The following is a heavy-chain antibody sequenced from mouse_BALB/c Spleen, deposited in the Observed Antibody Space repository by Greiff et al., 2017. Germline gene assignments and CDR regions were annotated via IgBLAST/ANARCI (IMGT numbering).Heavy chain of an antibody. J-gene: IGHJ4*01. V-gene: IGHV7-3*02. CDR3: ARDRAYYGSYYAMDY. D-gene: IGHD2-10*01. CDR2: IRNKANGYTT. CDR1: GFTFTDYY. Sequence: EVKLVESGGGLVQPGGSLRLSCATSGFTFTDYYMSWVRQPPGKALEWLGFIRNKANGYTTEYSASVKGRFTISRDNSQSILYLQMNTLRAEDSATYYCARDRAYYGSYYAMDYWGQGTSVTVSS.